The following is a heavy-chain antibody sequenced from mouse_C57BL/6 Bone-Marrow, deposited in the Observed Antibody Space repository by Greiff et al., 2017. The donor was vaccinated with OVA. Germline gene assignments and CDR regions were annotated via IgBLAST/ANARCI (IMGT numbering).Heavy chain of an antibody. J-gene: IGHJ2*01. D-gene: IGHD3-1*01. Sequence: VQRVESGAELVRPGASVTLSCKASGYTFTDYEMHWVKQTPVHGLEWIGAIDPETGGTAYNQKFKGKAILTADKSSSTAYMELRSLTSEDSAVYYCTLLTGGARIDYWGQGTTLTVSS. CDR2: IDPETGGT. CDR3: TLLTGGARIDY. CDR1: GYTFTDYE. V-gene: IGHV1-15*01.